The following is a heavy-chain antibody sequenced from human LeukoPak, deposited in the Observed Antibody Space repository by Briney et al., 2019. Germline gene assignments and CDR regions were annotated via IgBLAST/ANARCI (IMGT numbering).Heavy chain of an antibody. D-gene: IGHD3-3*01. CDR3: ARVEYDFWSAPTGYFDY. V-gene: IGHV3-11*04. J-gene: IGHJ4*02. CDR2: ISSSGSTI. Sequence: GGSLRLSCAASGFTFSDYYMSWIRQAPGKGLEWVSYISSSGSTIYYAGSVKGRFTISRDNAKNSLYLQMNSLRAEDTAVYYCARVEYDFWSAPTGYFDYWGQGTLATVSS. CDR1: GFTFSDYY.